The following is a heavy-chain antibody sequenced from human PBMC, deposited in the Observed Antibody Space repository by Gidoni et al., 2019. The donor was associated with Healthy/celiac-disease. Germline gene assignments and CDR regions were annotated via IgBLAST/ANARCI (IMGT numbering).Heavy chain of an antibody. CDR3: ARGSSSSWLYYFDY. CDR2: ISYDGSNK. Sequence: QVQLVESGGGVVQPGRSLRLSCAASGFTFSRYAMHWVRQAPGKRLEWVAVISYDGSNKYYADSVKGRFTISRDNSKNTLYLQMNSLRAEDTAVYYCARGSSSSWLYYFDYWGQGTLVTVSS. D-gene: IGHD6-13*01. CDR1: GFTFSRYA. V-gene: IGHV3-30-3*01. J-gene: IGHJ4*02.